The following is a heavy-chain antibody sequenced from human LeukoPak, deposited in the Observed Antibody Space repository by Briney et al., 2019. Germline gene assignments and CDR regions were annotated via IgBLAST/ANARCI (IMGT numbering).Heavy chain of an antibody. Sequence: GGSLRLSCAASGFTFSDYYMSWIRQAPGKGLKWVSYISSSGSTIYYADSVKGRFTISRDNAKNSLYLQMNSLRAEDTAVYYCARDHFANIAARAVGYYYYMDVWGKGTTVTVSS. D-gene: IGHD6-6*01. V-gene: IGHV3-11*01. J-gene: IGHJ6*03. CDR3: ARDHFANIAARAVGYYYYMDV. CDR1: GFTFSDYY. CDR2: ISSSGSTI.